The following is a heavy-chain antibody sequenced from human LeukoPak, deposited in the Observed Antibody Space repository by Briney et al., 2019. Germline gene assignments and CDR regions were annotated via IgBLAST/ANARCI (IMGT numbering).Heavy chain of an antibody. CDR3: ARLPKSYDFWSGYYHGGYYYYGMDA. V-gene: IGHV1-8*01. CDR2: MNPNSGNT. J-gene: IGHJ6*02. D-gene: IGHD3-3*01. Sequence: ASVKVSCKASGYTFTSYDINWVRQATGQGLEWMGWMNPNSGNTGYAQKFQGRVTMTRNTSISTAYMELSSLRSEDTAVYYCARLPKSYDFWSGYYHGGYYYYGMDAWGQGTTVTVSS. CDR1: GYTFTSYD.